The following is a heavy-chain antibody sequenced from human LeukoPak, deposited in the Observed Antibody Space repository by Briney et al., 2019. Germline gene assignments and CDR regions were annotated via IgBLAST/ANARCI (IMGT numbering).Heavy chain of an antibody. V-gene: IGHV3-21*01. CDR2: ISSSSSYI. CDR1: GFTFSSYS. CDR3: ASLGKYDFWSGYYYLGYFQH. Sequence: PGGSLRLSCAASGFTFSSYSMNWVRQAPGKGLEWVSSISSSSSYIYYADSVKGRFTISRDNAKNSLYLQMNSLRAEDTAVYYCASLGKYDFWSGYYYLGYFQHWGQGTLVTVSS. D-gene: IGHD3-3*01. J-gene: IGHJ1*01.